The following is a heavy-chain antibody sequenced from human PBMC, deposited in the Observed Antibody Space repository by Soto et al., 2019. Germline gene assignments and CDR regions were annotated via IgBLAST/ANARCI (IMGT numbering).Heavy chain of an antibody. D-gene: IGHD3-9*01. J-gene: IGHJ3*02. V-gene: IGHV4-30-4*01. CDR3: ARADFDWLSLDAFDI. CDR1: GGSISSGDYY. Sequence: QVQLQESGPGLVKPSQTLSLTCTVSGGSISSGDYYWSWIRRPPGKGLEWIGYIYSSGSTYYNPSLKSRVTISVDTSKNQFSLKLSSVTAADTAVYYCARADFDWLSLDAFDIWGQGTMVTVSS. CDR2: IYSSGST.